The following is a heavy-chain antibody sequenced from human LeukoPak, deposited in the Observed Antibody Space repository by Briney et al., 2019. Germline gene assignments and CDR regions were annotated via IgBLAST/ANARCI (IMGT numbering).Heavy chain of an antibody. CDR3: ARSYYDILTGFVDV. V-gene: IGHV3-23*01. CDR2: LSGSGGNT. CDR1: GFSFSWHA. J-gene: IGHJ6*04. Sequence: GASLRLSCAASGFSFSWHAMNWVRQAPGKGLEWVSVLSGSGGNTFYADSVKGRFTISRDNSKNTLYLQMNSLRAEDTAVYYCARSYYDILTGFVDVWGKGTSVTVSS. D-gene: IGHD3-9*01.